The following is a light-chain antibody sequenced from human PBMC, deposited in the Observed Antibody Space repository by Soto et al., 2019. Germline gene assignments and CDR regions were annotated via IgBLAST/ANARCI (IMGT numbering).Light chain of an antibody. V-gene: IGLV2-14*01. J-gene: IGLJ2*01. CDR1: SSDVGGYKY. CDR3: TSCTSNYDLI. CDR2: EVS. Sequence: QSALTQPASVSGSPGQSITISCTGTSSDVGGYKYVSWYQQHPDKAPKLIIFEVSNRPSGVPDRFSGAKSGNTASLTVSGLQAEDEADYYCTSCTSNYDLIFGGGTKLTVL.